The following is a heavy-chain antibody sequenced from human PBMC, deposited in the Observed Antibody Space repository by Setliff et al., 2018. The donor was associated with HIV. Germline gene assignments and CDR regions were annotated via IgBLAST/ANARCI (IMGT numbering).Heavy chain of an antibody. Sequence: SETLSLTCSVSGGSINSDNYYWGWIRQAPGKGLEWIGSIYYCGTTYYNPSLRGRVTISVDRSRNQFSLTLNSVTAADTATYYCASRGIVVVTMSMPDEFFVHWGHGTLVTVSS. D-gene: IGHD2-21*02. CDR3: ASRGIVVVTMSMPDEFFVH. J-gene: IGHJ1*01. CDR1: GGSINSDNYY. V-gene: IGHV4-39*01. CDR2: IYYCGTT.